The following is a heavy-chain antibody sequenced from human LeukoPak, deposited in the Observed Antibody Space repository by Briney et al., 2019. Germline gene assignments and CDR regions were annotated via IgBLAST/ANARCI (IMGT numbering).Heavy chain of an antibody. V-gene: IGHV3-33*01. CDR3: ARGQHSPDY. CDR2: IWYDGTNK. Sequence: PGGSLRLSCAASGFMFRTYGMQWVRQAPGKGLEWMAVIWYDGTNKYYIDSVKGRFTISRDNSKNTLYLQMNSLRAEDTAVYFCARGQHSPDYWGQGTLVTVSS. CDR1: GFMFRTYG. J-gene: IGHJ4*02. D-gene: IGHD2-15*01.